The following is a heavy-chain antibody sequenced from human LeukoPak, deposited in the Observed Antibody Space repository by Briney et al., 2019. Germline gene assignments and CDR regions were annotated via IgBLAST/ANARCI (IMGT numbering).Heavy chain of an antibody. J-gene: IGHJ6*02. D-gene: IGHD2-21*02. CDR1: GFTFSSYA. V-gene: IGHV3-30-3*01. Sequence: PGGSLRLSCAASGFTFSSYAMHWVRQAPGKGLEWVAVISYDGSNKYYADSVKGRFTISRDNSKNTLYLQMNSLRAEDTAVYYCARDRIVVVTGYGMDVWGQGTTVTVSS. CDR3: ARDRIVVVTGYGMDV. CDR2: ISYDGSNK.